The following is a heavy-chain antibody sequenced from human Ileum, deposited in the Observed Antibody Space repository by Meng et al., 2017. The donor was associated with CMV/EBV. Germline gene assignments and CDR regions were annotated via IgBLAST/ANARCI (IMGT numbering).Heavy chain of an antibody. J-gene: IGHJ4*02. D-gene: IGHD3-3*01. Sequence: QVQVRRWGAGLFKPSETLSLMCAVQGSAFSDYYWTWIRQFPGKGLEWIGEINHRGNTNYNPSLKSRVTISIDTSRNQFSLKLTSVTATDKAVYYCARASPQRRFLSYWGQGTLVTVSS. CDR3: ARASPQRRFLSY. CDR1: GSAFSDYY. CDR2: INHRGNT. V-gene: IGHV4-34*01.